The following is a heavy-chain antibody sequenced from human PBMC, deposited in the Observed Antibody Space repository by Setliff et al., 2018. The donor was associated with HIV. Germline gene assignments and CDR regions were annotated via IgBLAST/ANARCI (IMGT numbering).Heavy chain of an antibody. D-gene: IGHD6-19*01. J-gene: IGHJ6*03. CDR1: GGSISSYY. CDR2: IYYIGST. V-gene: IGHV4-59*01. Sequence: SETLSLTCTVSGGSISSYYWSWIRQPPGKGLEWIGYIYYIGSTNYNPSLKSRVTISVDKSKNKFSLKLSSVTAADTAVSYCARNRSSGRGYYSYYYMDVWGQGTTVTVSS. CDR3: ARNRSSGRGYYSYYYMDV.